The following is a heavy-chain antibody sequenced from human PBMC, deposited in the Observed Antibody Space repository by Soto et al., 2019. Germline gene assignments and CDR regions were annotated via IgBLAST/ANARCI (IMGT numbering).Heavy chain of an antibody. Sequence: QLQLQESGPGLVKPSETLSLTCTVSGGSISSSSYYWGWIRQPPGKGLEWIGSIYYSGSTYYNPSLKSRVTVSVDTAKNQFSLKLRSVPAADTAVYYCARRDPSSGGYVADYFGYWGQGTLVTVSS. CDR3: ARRDPSSGGYVADYFGY. CDR2: IYYSGST. CDR1: GGSISSSSYY. D-gene: IGHD6-19*01. J-gene: IGHJ4*02. V-gene: IGHV4-39*01.